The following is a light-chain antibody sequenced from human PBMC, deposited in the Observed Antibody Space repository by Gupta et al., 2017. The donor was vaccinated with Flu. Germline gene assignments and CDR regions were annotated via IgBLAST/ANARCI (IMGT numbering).Light chain of an antibody. V-gene: IGKV1-5*03. Sequence: PSTLSASVGDRVTISCRASQSVRTWLAWYQKKPGKAPKLLIYKASSLETGVASRFSGSGSGTEFTLTISSLQPDDFATYYCQQENDPPLTFGGGTTVE. CDR1: QSVRTW. CDR3: QQENDPPLT. J-gene: IGKJ4*01. CDR2: KAS.